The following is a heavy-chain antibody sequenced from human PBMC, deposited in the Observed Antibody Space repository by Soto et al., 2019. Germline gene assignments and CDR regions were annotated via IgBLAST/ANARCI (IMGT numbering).Heavy chain of an antibody. CDR3: GRDAVTKRDFYYYGMDV. J-gene: IGHJ6*02. CDR1: GGSIKNSGYY. V-gene: IGHV4-31*03. CDR2: ISYSGST. Sequence: QVQLQESGPGLVKPSQTLSLTCTVSGGSIKNSGYYWSWIRQHPEKGLEWIGYISYSGSTDYAPSLKSRVTMSVDTSKNQFSLSLTSVTAADTAVYYCGRDAVTKRDFYYYGMDVWGRGTTVTVSS. D-gene: IGHD4-4*01.